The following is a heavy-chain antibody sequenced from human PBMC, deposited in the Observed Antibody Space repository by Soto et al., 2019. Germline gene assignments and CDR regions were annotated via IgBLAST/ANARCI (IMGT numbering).Heavy chain of an antibody. CDR1: GFTFSSYW. J-gene: IGHJ6*02. Sequence: GGSLRLSCAASGFTFSSYWMHWVRQAPGKGLVWVSRITSDGRSTSYAATVKGRFTISRDNAKNTLYLQMNSLRAEDTAVYYCATTPAGGGSSWYYYYGMDVWGQGTTVTVSS. V-gene: IGHV3-74*01. CDR2: ITSDGRST. D-gene: IGHD6-13*01. CDR3: ATTPAGGGSSWYYYYGMDV.